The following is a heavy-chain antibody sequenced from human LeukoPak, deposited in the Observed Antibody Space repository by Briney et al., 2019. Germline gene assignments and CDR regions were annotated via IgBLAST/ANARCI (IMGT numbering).Heavy chain of an antibody. CDR1: GGSISSGGYS. CDR3: ARGLMATCWFDP. V-gene: IGHV4-30-2*01. J-gene: IGHJ5*02. D-gene: IGHD5-24*01. CDR2: IYHSGST. Sequence: PSETLSLTCAVSGGSISSGGYSWRWIRQPPGKGLEWIGYIYHSGSTNYNPSLKSRVTISVDTSKNQFSLKLSSVTAADTAVYYCARGLMATCWFDPWGQGTLVTVSS.